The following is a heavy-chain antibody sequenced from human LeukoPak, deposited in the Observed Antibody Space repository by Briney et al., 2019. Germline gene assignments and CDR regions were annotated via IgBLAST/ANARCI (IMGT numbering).Heavy chain of an antibody. CDR2: ISGSGGST. CDR1: GFTFSDYA. Sequence: QTGGSLRLSCAASGFTFSDYAMSWVRQVPGKGLEWVAAISGSGGSTYYADSVKGRFTISRDNSKNTLYLQMNSLRAEDTAVYYCARGYDRWSGPLDWGQGTLVTVSS. V-gene: IGHV3-23*01. J-gene: IGHJ4*02. CDR3: ARGYDRWSGPLD. D-gene: IGHD3-3*01.